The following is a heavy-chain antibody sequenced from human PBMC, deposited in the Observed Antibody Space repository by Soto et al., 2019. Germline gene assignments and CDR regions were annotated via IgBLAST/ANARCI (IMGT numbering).Heavy chain of an antibody. V-gene: IGHV3-74*01. CDR1: GFTFGSHW. D-gene: IGHD3-22*01. CDR3: ARFGTYYDTSGYLY. J-gene: IGHJ4*02. Sequence: QPGGSLRLSCAASGFTFGSHWMHWVRQAPGKGLVWVSRINTDGSTTTYADSVKGRFTISRDNARNTLYLQMDSLRGEDTAVYYCARFGTYYDTSGYLYWGQGALVTVSS. CDR2: INTDGSTT.